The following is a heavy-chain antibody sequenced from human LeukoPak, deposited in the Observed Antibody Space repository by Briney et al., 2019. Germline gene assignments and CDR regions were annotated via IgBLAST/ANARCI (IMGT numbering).Heavy chain of an antibody. J-gene: IGHJ2*01. CDR3: ARRGSLTYWGIAMSWFFDL. V-gene: IGHV4-34*01. D-gene: IGHD7-27*01. Sequence: PSETLSLTCAVYGGSFSGYYWSWIRQPPGKGLEWIGEINHSGSTNYNPSLKSRVTISVDTSKNQFSLNVSSVTAADTAVYYCARRGSLTYWGIAMSWFFDLWGRGTLVTVSS. CDR1: GGSFSGYY. CDR2: INHSGST.